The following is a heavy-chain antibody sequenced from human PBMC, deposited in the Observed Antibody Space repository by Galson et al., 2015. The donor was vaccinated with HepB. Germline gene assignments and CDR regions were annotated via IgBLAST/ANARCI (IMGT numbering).Heavy chain of an antibody. V-gene: IGHV3-23*01. Sequence: SLRLSCAVSGFTFSSYAMSWVRQAPGKGLEWVSVVSNGGDRAYYADSVKGRFTISRDNSNKKLYLQMNSLRAEDTAVYYCAKGVVGAARFDPWGQGTLVTVSS. CDR2: VSNGGDRA. J-gene: IGHJ5*02. CDR1: GFTFSSYA. D-gene: IGHD1-26*01. CDR3: AKGVVGAARFDP.